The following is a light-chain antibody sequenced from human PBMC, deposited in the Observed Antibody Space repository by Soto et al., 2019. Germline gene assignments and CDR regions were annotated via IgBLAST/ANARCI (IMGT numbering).Light chain of an antibody. CDR3: QQNNNWPQT. Sequence: EIVMTQSPATLSVSPGEIATLACRASQSVSSNLAWYQQKPVQAPRLLIYGASTRATGIPASFGGSGSGTESTLTSSSLQSEVFVVDYGQQNNNWPQTFGHGTKVEIK. V-gene: IGKV3-15*01. CDR1: QSVSSN. J-gene: IGKJ1*01. CDR2: GAS.